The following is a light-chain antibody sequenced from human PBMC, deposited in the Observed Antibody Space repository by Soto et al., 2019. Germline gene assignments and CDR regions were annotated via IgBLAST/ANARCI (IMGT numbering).Light chain of an antibody. J-gene: IGKJ1*01. V-gene: IGKV3-20*01. CDR3: QQYGSSPQT. Sequence: EIVMTQSPATLSVSPGGRATLSCRASQSISDTLAWYQQKPGQAPRLLIYGASSRATGIPDRFTGSESGTDFTLTISSLEPEDFAVYYCQQYGSSPQTFGQGTKVDIK. CDR1: QSISDT. CDR2: GAS.